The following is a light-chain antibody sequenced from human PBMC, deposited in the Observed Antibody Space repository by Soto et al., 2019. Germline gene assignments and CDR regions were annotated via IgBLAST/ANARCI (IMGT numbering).Light chain of an antibody. CDR1: QGISSY. CDR3: QKYNSAPKT. J-gene: IGKJ1*01. CDR2: SAS. V-gene: IGKV1-27*01. Sequence: DIPLTQSPSSLSASVGDRLTITCRVSQGISSYLNWYRQKPGKVPKLLICSASNLQSGVPSRFSGSGSGTDFTLTISSLQPDDFATYYCQKYNSAPKTFGQGTKVDIK.